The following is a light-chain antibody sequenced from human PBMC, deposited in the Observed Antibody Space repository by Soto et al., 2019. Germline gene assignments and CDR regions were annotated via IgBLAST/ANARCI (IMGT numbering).Light chain of an antibody. J-gene: IGKJ2*02. CDR3: QHSNSHLCT. V-gene: IGKV1-5*01. Sequence: DIQMTQSPSSLSASVGDRVTLTCRASQTISNWLAWYQQKPGRAPRLLIYAASNLASGVPSRFSGRGSGTEFTLTISSLQPDDFATYYCQHSNSHLCTFGQGTKLEIK. CDR2: AAS. CDR1: QTISNW.